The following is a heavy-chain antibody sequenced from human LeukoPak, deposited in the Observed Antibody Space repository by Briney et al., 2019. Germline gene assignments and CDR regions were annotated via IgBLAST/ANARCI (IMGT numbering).Heavy chain of an antibody. CDR1: GGSISSSNW. CDR2: IYHSGST. J-gene: IGHJ4*02. V-gene: IGHV4-4*02. Sequence: SGTLSLTCAVSGGSISSSNWWSWVRQPPGKGLEWIGEIYHSGSTNYNPSLKSRVTISVDKSKNQFPLKLSSVTAADTAVYYCARDSKYCSGGSCLGYWGQGTLVTVSS. CDR3: ARDSKYCSGGSCLGY. D-gene: IGHD2-15*01.